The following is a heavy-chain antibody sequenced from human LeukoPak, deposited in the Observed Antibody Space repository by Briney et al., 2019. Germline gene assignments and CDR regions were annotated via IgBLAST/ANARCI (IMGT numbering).Heavy chain of an antibody. CDR1: GYTFTNYG. CDR2: ISAYNGNT. V-gene: IGHV1-18*01. J-gene: IGHJ3*02. Sequence: ASVKVSCKASGYTFTNYGMSWVRQAPGQGLEWMGWISAYNGNTKYAQKVQGRVTMTTDTSTSTAYMEMRSLRSDDTAVYYCARDYDPDMYYYDSSSYSGNAFDIWGQGTMVIVSS. CDR3: ARDYDPDMYYYDSSSYSGNAFDI. D-gene: IGHD3-22*01.